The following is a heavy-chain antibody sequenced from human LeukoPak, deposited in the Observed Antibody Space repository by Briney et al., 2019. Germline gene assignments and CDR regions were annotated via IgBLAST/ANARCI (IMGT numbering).Heavy chain of an antibody. Sequence: AASVKVSCKASGYTFTSYAMHWVRQAPGQRLEWMGWINAGNGNTKYSQKFQGRVTITRDTSASTAYMELSSLRSEDTAVYYCARVDSGWSPLADYYFDYWGQGTLVTVSS. CDR1: GYTFTSYA. CDR3: ARVDSGWSPLADYYFDY. CDR2: INAGNGNT. J-gene: IGHJ4*02. D-gene: IGHD6-19*01. V-gene: IGHV1-3*01.